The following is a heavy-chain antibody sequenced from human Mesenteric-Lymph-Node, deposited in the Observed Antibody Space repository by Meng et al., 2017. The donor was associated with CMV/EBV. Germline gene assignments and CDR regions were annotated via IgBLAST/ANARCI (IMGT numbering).Heavy chain of an antibody. J-gene: IGHJ6*02. Sequence: GGPLRLSCAASGFTFRRYWMTWVRQAPGKGLEWVANIKQDGSEKYYLDSVKGRFTVSRDNAKNSLYLQMNSLRGEDTAVYYCARVIVGATLGLIYYGMDVWGQGTTVTVSS. CDR1: GFTFRRYW. CDR2: IKQDGSEK. V-gene: IGHV3-7*01. CDR3: ARVIVGATLGLIYYGMDV. D-gene: IGHD1-26*01.